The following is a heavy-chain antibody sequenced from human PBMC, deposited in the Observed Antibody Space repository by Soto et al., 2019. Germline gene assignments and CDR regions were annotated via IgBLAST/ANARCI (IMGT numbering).Heavy chain of an antibody. V-gene: IGHV3-21*06. CDR1: GFTFTRYS. J-gene: IGHJ4*02. CDR3: ARESEDLTSNFDY. CDR2: ISSTTNYI. Sequence: GVLRLSCAASGFTFTRYSMNWVRQAPGKGLEWVSSISSTTNYIYYGDSMKGRFTISRGNAKNSLYLEMNSLRAEDTAVYYCARESEDLTSNFDYWGQGTLVTVSS.